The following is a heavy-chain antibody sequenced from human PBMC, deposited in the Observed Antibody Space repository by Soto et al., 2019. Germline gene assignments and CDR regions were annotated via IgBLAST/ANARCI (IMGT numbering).Heavy chain of an antibody. Sequence: GGSLRLSCAASGFTFSDHYMDWVRQAPGKGLEWVGRTRNKANSYTTEYAATVKGRFTISRYESKNSLYLQMNSLKTEATAVYYGARDYSSSSHFDYWGQGTLVTVSS. CDR1: GFTFSDHY. V-gene: IGHV3-72*01. J-gene: IGHJ4*02. CDR2: TRNKANSYTT. D-gene: IGHD6-6*01. CDR3: ARDYSSSSHFDY.